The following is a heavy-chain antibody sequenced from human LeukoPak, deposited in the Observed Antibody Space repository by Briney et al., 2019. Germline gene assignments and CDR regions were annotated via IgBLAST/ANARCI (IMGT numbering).Heavy chain of an antibody. CDR3: ASMATVTTDRFWFDP. CDR1: GFTISSNY. J-gene: IGHJ5*02. D-gene: IGHD4-11*01. CDR2: IYSGGRT. V-gene: IGHV3-53*01. Sequence: GGSLRGSCAASGFTISSNYMSWVRQAPGKGLKWVSVIYSGGRTYYADSVKGRFTISRDNSKNTLYLQMNSLRAEDTAVYYCASMATVTTDRFWFDPWGQGTLVTVSS.